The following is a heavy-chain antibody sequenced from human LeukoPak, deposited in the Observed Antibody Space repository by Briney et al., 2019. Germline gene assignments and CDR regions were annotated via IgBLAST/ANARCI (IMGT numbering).Heavy chain of an antibody. Sequence: SETLSLTCTVSGGSISSYYWSWIRQPPGKGLKWIGYIYYSGSTNYNPSLKSRVTISVDTSKNQFSLKLSSVTAADTAVYYCARCPYDAFDIWGQGTMVTVSS. CDR2: IYYSGST. J-gene: IGHJ3*02. V-gene: IGHV4-59*01. CDR3: ARCPYDAFDI. CDR1: GGSISSYY.